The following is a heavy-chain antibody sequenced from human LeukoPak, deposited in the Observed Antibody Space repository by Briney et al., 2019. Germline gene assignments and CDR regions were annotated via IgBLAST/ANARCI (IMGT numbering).Heavy chain of an antibody. CDR2: INHSGST. J-gene: IGHJ6*03. CDR1: VGSFSGYY. CDR3: ARGYYGSGSHCCHMDV. V-gene: IGHV4-34*01. D-gene: IGHD3-10*01. Sequence: ASETLSLTCAVYVGSFSGYYWSWIRQPPGKRLEWIGEINHSGSTNYNSSLKSRVTISVDTSKNQFSLKLSSVTAADTAVYYCARGYYGSGSHCCHMDVWGKGTTITVSS.